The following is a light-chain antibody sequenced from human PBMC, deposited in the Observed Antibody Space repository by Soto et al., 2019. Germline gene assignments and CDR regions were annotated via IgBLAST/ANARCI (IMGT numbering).Light chain of an antibody. Sequence: QSALTQPASVSGSPGQSITISCTGTSSDVGSYNYVSWYQQHPGKAPKLMIYEVNNRPSGVSNRFSVSKSGNTASLTISGLQAEDEANYYCSSYTSISTRVFGGVTQLTVL. CDR3: SSYTSISTRV. CDR1: SSDVGSYNY. V-gene: IGLV2-14*01. J-gene: IGLJ3*02. CDR2: EVN.